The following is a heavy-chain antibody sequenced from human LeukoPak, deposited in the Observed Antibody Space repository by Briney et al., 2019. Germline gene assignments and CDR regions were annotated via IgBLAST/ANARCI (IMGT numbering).Heavy chain of an antibody. J-gene: IGHJ4*02. D-gene: IGHD6-19*01. V-gene: IGHV4-59*12. Sequence: SETLSLTCTVSGGSISSYYWSWIRQPPGKGLEWIGYIYYSGSTNYNPSLKSRVTMSVDTSKNQFSLKLSSVTAADTAVYYCAREYSSGWYKEYYFDYWGQGTLVTVSS. CDR2: IYYSGST. CDR1: GGSISSYY. CDR3: AREYSSGWYKEYYFDY.